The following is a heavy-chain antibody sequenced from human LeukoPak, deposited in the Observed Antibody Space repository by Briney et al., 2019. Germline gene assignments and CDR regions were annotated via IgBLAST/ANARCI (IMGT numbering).Heavy chain of an antibody. CDR1: GFTFSSYS. CDR2: ISSSGSSI. V-gene: IGHV3-48*01. D-gene: IGHD4-17*01. J-gene: IGHJ4*02. CDR3: VRGPGVSAVTTMY. Sequence: PGGSLRLSCAASGFTFSSYSMNWVRQAPGKGLEWVSYISSSGSSIYYADSVKGRFTISRDNANKLLYLQMNSPSAEDTAVYYCVRGPGVSAVTTMYWGQGTLVTVSS.